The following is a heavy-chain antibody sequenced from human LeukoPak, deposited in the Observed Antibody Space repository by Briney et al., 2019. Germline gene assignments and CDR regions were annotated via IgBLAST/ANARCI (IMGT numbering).Heavy chain of an antibody. CDR2: ISGSGGST. V-gene: IGHV3-23*01. J-gene: IGHJ6*02. Sequence: GGSLRLSCAASGFTFSSYAMSWVRQAPGKGLEWVSAISGSGGSTYYADSVKGRFTISRDNSKNTLYLQMNSLRAEDTAVYYCAKDSSGWYGHYYYYGMDVWGQGTTVTVSS. D-gene: IGHD6-19*01. CDR3: AKDSSGWYGHYYYYGMDV. CDR1: GFTFSSYA.